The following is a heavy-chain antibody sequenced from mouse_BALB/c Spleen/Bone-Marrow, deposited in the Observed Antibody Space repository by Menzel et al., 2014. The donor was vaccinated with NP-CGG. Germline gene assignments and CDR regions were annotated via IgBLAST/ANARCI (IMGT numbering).Heavy chain of an antibody. Sequence: VQGVESGPELVRPGASVKMSCKASGYTFTSYWTHWVKQRPGQGLEWIGMIDPSNSETSLTQKFRDKATLNVDKSSNTAYMQLSSLTSEDSAVYYGARLDGNYRNYFDYWGQGTSLTVSS. D-gene: IGHD2-1*01. CDR2: IDPSNSET. V-gene: IGHV1S127*01. CDR1: GYTFTSYW. CDR3: ARLDGNYRNYFDY. J-gene: IGHJ2*02.